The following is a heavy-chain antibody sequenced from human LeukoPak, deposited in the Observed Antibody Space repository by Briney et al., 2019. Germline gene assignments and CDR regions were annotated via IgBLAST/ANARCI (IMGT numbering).Heavy chain of an antibody. CDR1: GFTFSSYG. CDR2: ISYDGSNK. J-gene: IGHJ4*02. D-gene: IGHD2-8*01. V-gene: IGHV3-30*18. Sequence: GGSLRLSCAASGFTFSSYGMHWVRQAPGKGLEWVAVISYDGSNKYYADSVKGRFTISRDNSKNTLYLQMNSLRAEDTAVYYCAKEQLGYCTNGVCSDFDYWGQGTLVTVSS. CDR3: AKEQLGYCTNGVCSDFDY.